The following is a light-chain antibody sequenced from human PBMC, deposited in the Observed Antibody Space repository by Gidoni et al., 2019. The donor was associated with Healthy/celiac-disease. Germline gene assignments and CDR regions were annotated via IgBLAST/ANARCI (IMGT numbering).Light chain of an antibody. CDR3: QQSYSTPLA. CDR1: QSISSY. V-gene: IGKV1-39*01. Sequence: DIQMTQSPSSLSASVGDRVTITCRASQSISSYLNWYQQKPGKAPKLLIYAASSLQSGVPSRFSGSGSGTDFTLTISSLQPADFATYYCQQSYSTPLAFXQXTKVEIK. J-gene: IGKJ1*01. CDR2: AAS.